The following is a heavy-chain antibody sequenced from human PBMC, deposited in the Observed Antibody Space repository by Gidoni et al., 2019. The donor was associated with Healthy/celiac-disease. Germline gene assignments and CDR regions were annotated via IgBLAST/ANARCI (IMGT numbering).Heavy chain of an antibody. CDR1: GGSISSYY. J-gene: IGHJ6*02. D-gene: IGHD5-12*01. V-gene: IGHV4-59*01. Sequence: QVQLQESGPGLVKPSETLSLTCTVSGGSISSYYSSWIRQPPGQGLEWIGYIDYSGSTNYNPSLKSRVTISVDTSKNQFSLKLSSVTAADTAVYYCARDKLRYSGYDPLYYYGMDVWGQGTTVTVSS. CDR3: ARDKLRYSGYDPLYYYGMDV. CDR2: IDYSGST.